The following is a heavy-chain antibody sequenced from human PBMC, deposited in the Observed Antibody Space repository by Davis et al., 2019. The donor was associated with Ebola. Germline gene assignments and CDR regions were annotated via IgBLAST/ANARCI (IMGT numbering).Heavy chain of an antibody. CDR2: INHSGST. CDR3: ARAEYSGYTAGYYYYGMDV. V-gene: IGHV4-34*01. D-gene: IGHD5-12*01. J-gene: IGHJ6*02. CDR1: GGSFSGYY. Sequence: PSETLSLTCAVYGGSFSGYYWSWIRQPPGKGLEWIGEINHSGSTNYNPSLKSRVTISVDTSKNQFSLKLSFVTAADTAVYYCARAEYSGYTAGYYYYGMDVWGQGTTVTVSS.